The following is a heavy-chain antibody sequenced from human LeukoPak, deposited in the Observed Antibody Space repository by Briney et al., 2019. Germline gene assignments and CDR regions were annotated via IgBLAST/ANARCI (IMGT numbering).Heavy chain of an antibody. CDR2: IKNDGSEK. D-gene: IGHD3-3*01. V-gene: IGHV3-7*01. CDR3: ATDRGWRTSGYYLYYFEY. J-gene: IGHJ4*02. Sequence: GGSLRLSCAASGFVFRNYFMSWVRQAPGKGLEWVASIKNDGSEKCYVDSVRGRYTISRDNTKNSLYLQMSSLRAEDTAVYYCATDRGWRTSGYYLYYFEYWGQGTLVTFSS. CDR1: GFVFRNYF.